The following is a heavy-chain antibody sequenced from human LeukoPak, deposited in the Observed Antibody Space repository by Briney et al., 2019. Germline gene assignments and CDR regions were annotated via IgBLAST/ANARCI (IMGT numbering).Heavy chain of an antibody. J-gene: IGHJ4*02. CDR1: GFTLSSYA. CDR3: ANGFGGNYVWGSYRHQYYFDY. CDR2: TSSSDAGT. Sequence: PGGSLRLSCAASGFTLSSYAMSWVRQAPGKGLEWVSATSSSDAGTYYAESVRGRFTISRDNSKNTLYLQMNSLRAEDTAVYYCANGFGGNYVWGSYRHQYYFDYWGQGTLVTVSS. V-gene: IGHV3-23*01. D-gene: IGHD3-16*02.